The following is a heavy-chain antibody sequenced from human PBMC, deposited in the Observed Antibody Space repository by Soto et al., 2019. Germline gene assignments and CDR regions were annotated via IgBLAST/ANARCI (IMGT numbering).Heavy chain of an antibody. CDR2: ISGSGGST. CDR1: GFTFSSYA. Sequence: LSLTCAASGFTFSSYAMSWVRQAPGKGLEWVSAISGSGGSTYYADSVKGRFTISRDNSKNTLYLQMNSLRAEDTAVYYCAKDHPSIAVAGAYYYYGMDVWGQGTTVTVSS. J-gene: IGHJ6*02. CDR3: AKDHPSIAVAGAYYYYGMDV. D-gene: IGHD6-19*01. V-gene: IGHV3-23*01.